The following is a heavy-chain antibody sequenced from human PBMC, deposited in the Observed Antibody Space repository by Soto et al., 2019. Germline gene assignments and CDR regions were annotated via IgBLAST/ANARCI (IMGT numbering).Heavy chain of an antibody. CDR2: INPIGGST. V-gene: IGHV1-46*01. CDR3: ARDYYDSSGYDVFDY. D-gene: IGHD3-22*01. CDR1: GGTFSSYA. Sequence: ASVKVSCKGSGGTFSSYAISWVRQAPGQGLEWMGIINPIGGSTNYAQKFQGRVTMTRDTSTSTVYMELSSLRSEDTAVYYCARDYYDSSGYDVFDYWGQGTLVTVSS. J-gene: IGHJ4*02.